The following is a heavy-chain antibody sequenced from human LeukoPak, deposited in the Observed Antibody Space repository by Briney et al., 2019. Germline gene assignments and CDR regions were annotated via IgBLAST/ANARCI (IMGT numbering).Heavy chain of an antibody. V-gene: IGHV4-34*01. CDR1: GGSFTDYR. D-gene: IGHD3-22*01. J-gene: IGHJ5*02. Sequence: SETLSLTCAVYGGSFTDYRWSWIRQPPGKGLEWIGEFNQGGTLNYNPSLKSRVTISVGTSTNHFSLKLSSVTAADTAVYYCAGGVPYYFDSSGYVAWGQGTLLTVSS. CDR3: AGGVPYYFDSSGYVA. CDR2: FNQGGTL.